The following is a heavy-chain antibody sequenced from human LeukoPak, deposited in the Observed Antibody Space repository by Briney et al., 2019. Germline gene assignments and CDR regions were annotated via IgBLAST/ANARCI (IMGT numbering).Heavy chain of an antibody. Sequence: ASVKVSCKASGYTFTSYGISWVRQAPGQGLEWMGWISAYNGNTNYAQKLQGRVTMTTDTSTSTAYMELRSLRSDDTAVYYCARVRLPHDNYYDSSGYYGYWGQGTLVTVSS. CDR3: ARVRLPHDNYYDSSGYYGY. CDR1: GYTFTSYG. D-gene: IGHD3-22*01. V-gene: IGHV1-18*01. CDR2: ISAYNGNT. J-gene: IGHJ4*02.